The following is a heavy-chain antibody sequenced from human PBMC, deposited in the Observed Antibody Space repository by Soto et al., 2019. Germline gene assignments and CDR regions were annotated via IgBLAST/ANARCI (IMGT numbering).Heavy chain of an antibody. CDR1: GDSISSGIYS. V-gene: IGHV4-30-2*06. CDR3: ARGDQDDAFDV. CDR2: IYHSGTT. D-gene: IGHD2-2*01. J-gene: IGHJ3*01. Sequence: QVQLQESGSGLVRPSQTLSLTCTVSGDSISSGIYSWTWIRQSPGKGLEWIAYIYHSGTTYYNPSLKXRXTXLXHTSKTQFSLRLTSVTAADTAVYYCARGDQDDAFDVWGQGTMVTVSS.